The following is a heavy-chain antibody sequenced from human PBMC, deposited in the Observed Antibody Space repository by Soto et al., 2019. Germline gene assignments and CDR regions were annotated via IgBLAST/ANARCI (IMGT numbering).Heavy chain of an antibody. V-gene: IGHV1-18*04. CDR3: TIVRVADSALDH. J-gene: IGHJ4*02. CDR2: ISANSGNT. CDR1: GFIFNNYA. D-gene: IGHD3-10*02. Sequence: GASVKVSCKAFGFIFNNYAISWVRQAPGQGLEWMGWISANSGNTNYAQKLQGRVTMTTDNSKNTLFLHMSNLRAEDTAMYYCTIVRVADSALDHWGQGTLVTVSS.